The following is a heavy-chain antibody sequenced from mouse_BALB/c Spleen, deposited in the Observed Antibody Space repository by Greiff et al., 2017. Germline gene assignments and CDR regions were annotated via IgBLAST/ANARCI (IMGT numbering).Heavy chain of an antibody. CDR3: ARDLLAY. Sequence: EVQRVESGGGLVKPGGSLKLSCAASGFTFSDYYMYWVRQTPEKRLEWVATISDGGSYTYYPDSVKGRFTISRDNAKNNLYLQMSSLKSEDTAMYYCARDLLAYWGQGTLVTVSA. J-gene: IGHJ3*01. CDR2: ISDGGSYT. V-gene: IGHV5-4*02. D-gene: IGHD6-2*01. CDR1: GFTFSDYY.